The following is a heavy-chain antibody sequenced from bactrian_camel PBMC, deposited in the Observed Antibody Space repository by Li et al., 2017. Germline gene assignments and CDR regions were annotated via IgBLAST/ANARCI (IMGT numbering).Heavy chain of an antibody. V-gene: IGHV3S54*01. Sequence: VQLVESGGGSVHSGGSLRLSCVGSGDAVGLKCMAWFRQAPGQEREGVASVNTASEAFYVDSVKGRFTISHDNAKNTLYLQMNNLQPEDTGVYYCAADLGWCGSRPLQREFRNWGQGTQVTVS. CDR3: AADLGWCGSRPLQREFRN. CDR2: VNTASEA. D-gene: IGHD2*01. CDR1: GDAVGLKC. J-gene: IGHJ4*01.